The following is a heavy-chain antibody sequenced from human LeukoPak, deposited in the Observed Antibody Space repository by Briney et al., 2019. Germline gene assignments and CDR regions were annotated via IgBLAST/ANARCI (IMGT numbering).Heavy chain of an antibody. CDR1: GLTFSSYD. D-gene: IGHD1-1*01. CDR3: VLGAYWNDDKNAFHI. J-gene: IGHJ3*02. V-gene: IGHV3-13*01. Sequence: TGRSLRLSCAASGLTFSSYDMHWVRQAPGKGLEWVSSIGATGDTYYAGSVKGRFTISRENAKKSLYLQMSSLRVEDTAVYFCVLGAYWNDDKNAFHIWGPGTMVTVSS. CDR2: IGATGDT.